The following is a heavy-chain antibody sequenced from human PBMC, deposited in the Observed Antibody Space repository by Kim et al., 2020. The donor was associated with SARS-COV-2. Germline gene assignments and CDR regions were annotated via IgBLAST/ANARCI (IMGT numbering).Heavy chain of an antibody. V-gene: IGHV4-38-2*02. CDR1: GYSITSGYY. CDR3: ARVHTSSWAIDY. D-gene: IGHD6-13*01. CDR2: LFHSGST. Sequence: SETLSLTCSVSGYSITSGYYWAWIRQPPGKGLQWIWNLFHSGSTYYTPSLKSRVTTSLDTSRNQFSLNLSSVSVADTAVYYCARVHTSSWAIDYWGQGT. J-gene: IGHJ4*02.